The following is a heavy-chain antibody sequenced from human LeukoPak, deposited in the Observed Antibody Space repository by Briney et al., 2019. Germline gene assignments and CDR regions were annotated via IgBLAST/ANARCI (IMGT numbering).Heavy chain of an antibody. Sequence: GESLKISCRGSGYRLTSYWIGLVRQMPGKGLEWMGIIYPGDSDTRYSRSVQGQVTISADKSISSAYMQWSSLKASDTAMYYCARLPYDSGSPFDPWGQGTLVTVSS. CDR1: GYRLTSYW. CDR2: IYPGDSDT. V-gene: IGHV5-51*01. J-gene: IGHJ5*02. CDR3: ARLPYDSGSPFDP. D-gene: IGHD3-10*01.